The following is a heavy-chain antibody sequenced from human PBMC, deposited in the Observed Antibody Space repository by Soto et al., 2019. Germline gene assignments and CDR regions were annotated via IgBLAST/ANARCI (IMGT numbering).Heavy chain of an antibody. D-gene: IGHD5-12*01. Sequence: PWETLSLTCTVSGVSISSSSYYWGWIRQPPGEGLEWSGSIYYSGSTYYNPSPKSRVTISVDTSKNHFSLKLSSVTAADTAVYYCARGWLQRYYYYGMDVWGQGTTVTVSS. CDR1: GVSISSSSYY. V-gene: IGHV4-39*02. CDR3: ARGWLQRYYYYGMDV. CDR2: IYYSGST. J-gene: IGHJ6*02.